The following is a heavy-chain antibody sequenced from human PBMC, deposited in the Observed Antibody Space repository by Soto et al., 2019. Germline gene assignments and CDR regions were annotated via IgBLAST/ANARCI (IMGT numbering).Heavy chain of an antibody. Sequence: EVQLVESGGGLVQPGGSLRLSCAASGFTFSSYSMNWVRQAPGKGLEWVSYISSSSSTIYYADSVKGRFTISRDNAKNSLYLQMHSLRDEDTAVYYCARENYGDYLNGFDPWGQGTLVTVSS. J-gene: IGHJ5*02. CDR2: ISSSSSTI. CDR3: ARENYGDYLNGFDP. V-gene: IGHV3-48*02. D-gene: IGHD4-17*01. CDR1: GFTFSSYS.